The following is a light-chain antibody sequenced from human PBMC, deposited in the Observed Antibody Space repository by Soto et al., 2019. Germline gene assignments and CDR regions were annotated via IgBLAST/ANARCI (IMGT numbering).Light chain of an antibody. CDR2: DVS. J-gene: IGLJ2*01. V-gene: IGLV2-14*03. CDR1: SSDVGGYNF. CDR3: SSYTTTTSLVV. Sequence: NPPASVSGSTGQSITISCSGTSSDVGGYNFVSWYQVHPGKAPRLILYDVSSRPSGVSYRFSGSKSANTASLNISRLQAGDEADYYCSSYTTTTSLVVFGGGTQLTVL.